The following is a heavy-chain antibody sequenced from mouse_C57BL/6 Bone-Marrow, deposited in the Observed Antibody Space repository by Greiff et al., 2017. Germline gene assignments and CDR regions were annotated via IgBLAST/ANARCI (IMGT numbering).Heavy chain of an antibody. CDR3: SRERNYEDFAWFAY. Sequence: VQLKQSGPELVKPGASVKISCKASGYSFTDYNMNWVKQSNGKSLEWIGVINPNYGTTSYNQKFKGKATLTVDQSSSTAYMQLKRLTSEDSAVYYCSRERNYEDFAWFAYWGQGTLVTGSA. D-gene: IGHD1-1*01. J-gene: IGHJ3*01. V-gene: IGHV1-39*01. CDR1: GYSFTDYN. CDR2: INPNYGTT.